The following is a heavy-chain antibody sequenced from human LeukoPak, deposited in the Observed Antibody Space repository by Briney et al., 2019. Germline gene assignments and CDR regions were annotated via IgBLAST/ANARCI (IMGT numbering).Heavy chain of an antibody. Sequence: ASVKVSCMVSGDTLTALSMHWVRQAPGKGLEWMGGFHPEDGETIYAQKFQGRVTMAEDTSTDTAYMELSSLRSDDTAVYYCTTGKIYCSTTSCSDDYWGQGTLVTVSS. V-gene: IGHV1-24*01. D-gene: IGHD2-2*01. CDR3: TTGKIYCSTTSCSDDY. CDR2: FHPEDGET. J-gene: IGHJ4*02. CDR1: GDTLTALS.